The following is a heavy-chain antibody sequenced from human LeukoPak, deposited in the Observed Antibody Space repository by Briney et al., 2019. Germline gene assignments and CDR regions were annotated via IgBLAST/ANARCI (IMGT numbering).Heavy chain of an antibody. Sequence: SETLSLTCTVSGGSLSSHYWNWVRQPPGKGLEWIAFIYYSGSSSYSPSLKSRVTISVDTSKNQFSLKLTSVTAADTAVYYCARGYGYQNFDYWGQGALVTVSS. CDR1: GGSLSSHY. J-gene: IGHJ4*02. D-gene: IGHD5-24*01. V-gene: IGHV4-59*08. CDR2: IYYSGSS. CDR3: ARGYGYQNFDY.